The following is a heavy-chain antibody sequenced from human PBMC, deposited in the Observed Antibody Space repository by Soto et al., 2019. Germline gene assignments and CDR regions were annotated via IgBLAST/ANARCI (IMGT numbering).Heavy chain of an antibody. J-gene: IGHJ4*02. CDR3: AKAPGDIVVVLGGWYFLNYFDY. D-gene: IGHD2-2*01. CDR1: GFTFSSYA. V-gene: IGHV3-23*01. CDR2: ISGSGGST. Sequence: EVQLLESGGGLVQPGGSLRLSCAASGFTFSSYAMSWVRQAPGKGLEWVSAISGSGGSTYYADSVKGRFTISRDNSKNTLYLQMNSLRAEDTAVYYCAKAPGDIVVVLGGWYFLNYFDYWGQGTLVTVSS.